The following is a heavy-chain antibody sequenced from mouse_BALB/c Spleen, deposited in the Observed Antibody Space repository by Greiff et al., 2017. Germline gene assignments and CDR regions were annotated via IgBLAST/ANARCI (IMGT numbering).Heavy chain of an antibody. CDR2: IHYSGST. J-gene: IGHJ4*01. V-gene: IGHV3-1*02. CDR1: GYSITSGYS. D-gene: IGHD1-1*01. CDR3: ARKETTVVADYAMDY. Sequence: EVQLQESGPDLVKPSQSLSLTCTVTGYSITSGYSWHWIRQFPGNKLEWMGYIHYSGSTNYNPSLKSRISITRDTSKNQFFLQLNSVTTEDTATYYCARKETTVVADYAMDYWGQGTSVTVSS.